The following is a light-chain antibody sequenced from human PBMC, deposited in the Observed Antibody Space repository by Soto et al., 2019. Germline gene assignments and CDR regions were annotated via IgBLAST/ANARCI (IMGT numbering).Light chain of an antibody. J-gene: IGLJ2*01. CDR2: EVY. CDR3: SSYVTTNVVV. V-gene: IGLV2-8*01. Sequence: QSALTQPPSASGSPGQSVTISCTGTRDDVGGYNYVSWFQHHPCKAPKLMIYEVYKRPSGVPARFSGSKSGNTASLTVSGLQAWDEAIYYCSSYVTTNVVVFGGGTKLTVL. CDR1: RDDVGGYNY.